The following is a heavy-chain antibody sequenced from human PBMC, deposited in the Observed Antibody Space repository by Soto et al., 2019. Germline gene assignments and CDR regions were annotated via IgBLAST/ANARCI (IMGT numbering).Heavy chain of an antibody. V-gene: IGHV4-59*01. J-gene: IGHJ3*02. Sequence: QVQLQESGPGLVKPSETLSLTCTVSGGSISSYYWSWIRQPPGKGLEWIGYIYYSGSTNYNPSLKSRVTISVDTSKNQFSLKLSSVTAADTAVYYCARTGDFWSGDAFDIWGQGTMVTVSS. CDR2: IYYSGST. CDR3: ARTGDFWSGDAFDI. CDR1: GGSISSYY. D-gene: IGHD3-3*01.